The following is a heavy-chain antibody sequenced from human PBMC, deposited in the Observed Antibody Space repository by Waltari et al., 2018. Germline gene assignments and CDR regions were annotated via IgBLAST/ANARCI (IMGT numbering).Heavy chain of an antibody. CDR1: GYTFTGQY. D-gene: IGHD6-13*01. CDR3: ATWYDTDAFDL. J-gene: IGHJ3*01. V-gene: IGHV1-2*02. Sequence: QVQLVQSGAEVKKPGASVKVSCKASGYTFTGQYVYWVRQAYGQGLEWMGWIDPKTGNTKTSPDFRGRVTRTRETSTTTAYMELTRLTSDDTAVYYCATWYDTDAFDLWGQGTRVVVSS. CDR2: IDPKTGNT.